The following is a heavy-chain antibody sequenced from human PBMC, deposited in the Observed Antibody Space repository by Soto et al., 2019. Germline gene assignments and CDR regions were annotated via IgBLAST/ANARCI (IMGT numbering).Heavy chain of an antibody. CDR3: HGSGY. V-gene: IGHV3-53*01. Sequence: VQVVESGGGLIQPGGSLRLSCEVSGFSVTANYMSWVRQAPGKGLEWVSVIFSGGGTDYVDSVKGRFTISRDISKNTLYIQLNSLSSEDTALYYFHGSGYWGQGTLVTVSS. J-gene: IGHJ1*01. CDR1: GFSVTANY. CDR2: IFSGGGT. D-gene: IGHD5-12*01.